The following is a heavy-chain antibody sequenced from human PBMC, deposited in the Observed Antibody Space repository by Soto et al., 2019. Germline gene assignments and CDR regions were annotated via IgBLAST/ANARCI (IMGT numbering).Heavy chain of an antibody. V-gene: IGHV1-24*01. Sequence: GASVKVSCKVSGYTLTELSMHWVRQTPGKGIEWMGGFHPEDGETIYAQKFQGRVTMTEDTSTDTAYMELSSLRSEDTAVYYCATRPNYYGSGIYYFDYWGQGTLVTVSS. D-gene: IGHD3-10*01. J-gene: IGHJ4*02. CDR1: GYTLTELS. CDR3: ATRPNYYGSGIYYFDY. CDR2: FHPEDGET.